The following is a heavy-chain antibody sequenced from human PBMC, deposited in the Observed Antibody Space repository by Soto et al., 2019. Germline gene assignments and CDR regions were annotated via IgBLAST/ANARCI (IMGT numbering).Heavy chain of an antibody. D-gene: IGHD6-13*01. Sequence: GGSLRLSCAASGFTFSSYAMHWVRQAPGKGLEWVAVISYDGSNKYYADSVKGGLTISGDNSKNTLYLQMNSLGAEDTAVYYCARYAHSSRDVGDAFDIWGQGTMVTVSS. V-gene: IGHV3-30-3*01. CDR3: ARYAHSSRDVGDAFDI. CDR1: GFTFSSYA. J-gene: IGHJ3*02. CDR2: ISYDGSNK.